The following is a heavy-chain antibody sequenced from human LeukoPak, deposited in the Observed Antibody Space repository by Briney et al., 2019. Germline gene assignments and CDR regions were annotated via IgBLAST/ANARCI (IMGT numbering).Heavy chain of an antibody. V-gene: IGHV4-61*02. CDR2: IYTSGST. J-gene: IGHJ6*03. CDR3: ARVRSGIAAAGTNYYYYYYYMDV. D-gene: IGHD6-13*01. CDR1: GGSISSGSYY. Sequence: SETLSLTCTVSGGSISSGSYYWSWIRQPAGKGLEWIGRIYTSGSTNYNPSLKSRVTISVDTSKNQFSLKLSSVTAADTAVYYCARVRSGIAAAGTNYYYYYYYMDVWGKGTTVTISS.